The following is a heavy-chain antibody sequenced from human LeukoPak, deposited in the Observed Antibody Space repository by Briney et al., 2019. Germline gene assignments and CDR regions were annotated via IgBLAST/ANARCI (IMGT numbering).Heavy chain of an antibody. CDR1: GLTLSSYS. J-gene: IGHJ6*03. CDR2: ISSSSSTI. Sequence: GGSLRLSCAASGLTLSSYSMNWVRQAPGKGLEWVSYISSSSSTIYYADSVKGRFTISRDNAKNSLYLQMNSLRAEDTAVYYCARGAHFYYYMDVWGKGTTVTVSS. V-gene: IGHV3-48*01. CDR3: ARGAHFYYYMDV.